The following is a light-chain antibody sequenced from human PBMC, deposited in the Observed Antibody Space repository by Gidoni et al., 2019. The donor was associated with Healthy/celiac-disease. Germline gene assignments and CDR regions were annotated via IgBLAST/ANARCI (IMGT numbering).Light chain of an antibody. J-gene: IGLJ2*01. CDR3: AAWDDSLSGQVV. CDR1: SSTIGSNY. V-gene: IGLV1-47*01. Sequence: QSVLTQPPSASGTHGQRVTISCSGSSSTIGSNYVYWYQQLPGTAPKLLIYRNNQRPSGVPDRFSGSKSGTSASLAISGLRSEDEADYYCAAWDDSLSGQVVFGGGTKLTVL. CDR2: RNN.